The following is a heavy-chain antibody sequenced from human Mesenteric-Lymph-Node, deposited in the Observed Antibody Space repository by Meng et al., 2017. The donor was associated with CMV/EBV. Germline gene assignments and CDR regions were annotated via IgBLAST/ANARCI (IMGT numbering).Heavy chain of an antibody. Sequence: SCKASGGTFSSYTISWVRQAPGQGLEWMGRIIPILGIANYAQKFQGRVTITADKSTSTAYMELSSLRSEDTAVYYCARGGQGSEQPKYWGQGTLVTVSS. CDR2: IIPILGIA. V-gene: IGHV1-69*02. D-gene: IGHD1-14*01. CDR3: ARGGQGSEQPKY. CDR1: GGTFSSYT. J-gene: IGHJ4*02.